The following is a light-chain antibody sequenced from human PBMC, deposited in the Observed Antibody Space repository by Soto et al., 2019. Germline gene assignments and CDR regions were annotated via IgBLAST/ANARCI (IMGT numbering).Light chain of an antibody. Sequence: EIVLTQSPGTLSLSPGERATLSCRASQTVGNIYLGWYQQKPGQSPRLLISGTSNRATGIPDRFSGSGSGTDFTLTISRLAPEDFAVYYCQQYGTIPFTCGPGTKVDI. J-gene: IGKJ3*01. CDR1: QTVGNIY. CDR3: QQYGTIPFT. CDR2: GTS. V-gene: IGKV3-20*01.